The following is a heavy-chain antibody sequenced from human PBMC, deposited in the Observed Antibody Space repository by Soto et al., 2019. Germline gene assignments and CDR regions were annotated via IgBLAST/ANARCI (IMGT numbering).Heavy chain of an antibody. V-gene: IGHV4-59*01. J-gene: IGHJ4*02. CDR3: AGSGYGDEHFDY. CDR1: GGSISSYY. D-gene: IGHD4-17*01. CDR2: IYYSGST. Sequence: SETLSLTCTVSGGSISSYYWSWIRQPPGKGLEWIGYIYYSGSTNYNPSLKSRVTISVDTSKNQFSLKLSSVTAADTAVYYCAGSGYGDEHFDYWSQGTLVTVSS.